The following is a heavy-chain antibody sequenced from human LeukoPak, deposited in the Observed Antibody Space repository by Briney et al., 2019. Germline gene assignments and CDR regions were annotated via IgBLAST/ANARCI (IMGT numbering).Heavy chain of an antibody. CDR3: ARGRTHDYGVDYFDY. CDR2: ISGSSSYI. V-gene: IGHV3-21*01. D-gene: IGHD4-17*01. J-gene: IGHJ4*02. Sequence: GGSLRLSCAASGSTFSSYNMNWVRQAPGKGLEWVSSISGSSSYIYYADSVKGRFTISRDNAKNSLYLQMNSLRAEDTAVYYCARGRTHDYGVDYFDYWGQGTLVTVSS. CDR1: GSTFSSYN.